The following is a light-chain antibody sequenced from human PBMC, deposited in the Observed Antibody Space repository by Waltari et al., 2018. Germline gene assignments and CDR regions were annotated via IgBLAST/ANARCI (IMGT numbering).Light chain of an antibody. CDR1: QGINKW. CDR3: QQANSLPFT. V-gene: IGKV1-12*02. CDR2: AAS. J-gene: IGKJ4*01. Sequence: DIQMTQSPSSVSASIGDRVNITCRASQGINKWLVWYQQKPGKAPNVLIYAASILQSGVPSRFSGSGFGTDFTLTISSLQPEDFATYFCQQANSLPFTFGGGTKVEIK.